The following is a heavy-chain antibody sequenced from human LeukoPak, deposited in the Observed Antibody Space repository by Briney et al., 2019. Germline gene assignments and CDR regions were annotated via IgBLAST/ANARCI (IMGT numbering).Heavy chain of an antibody. J-gene: IGHJ4*02. CDR3: ARDGGYSGSYSHFDY. CDR2: ISSSGSTI. D-gene: IGHD1-26*01. V-gene: IGHV3-48*03. Sequence: GGSLRLSCAASGFTFSSYEMNWVRQAPGKGLEWVSYISSSGSTIYYADSVKGRFTISRDNSKNTLYLQMNSLRAEDTAVYCCARDGGYSGSYSHFDYWGQGTLVTVSS. CDR1: GFTFSSYE.